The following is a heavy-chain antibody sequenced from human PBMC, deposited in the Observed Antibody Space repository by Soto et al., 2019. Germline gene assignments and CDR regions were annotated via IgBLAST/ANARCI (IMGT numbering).Heavy chain of an antibody. D-gene: IGHD6-19*01. J-gene: IGHJ4*02. Sequence: PSQTLSLTCAISGDSVSSTSAAWSWIRQSPSRGLEWLGRTYYRSKWYSDYAVSVKSRITINPDTSKNQLSLQLNSVTPEDTAVYYCARGSYYSGWVWGQGTLVTLSS. CDR3: ARGSYYSGWV. CDR1: GDSVSSTSAA. V-gene: IGHV6-1*01. CDR2: TYYRSKWYS.